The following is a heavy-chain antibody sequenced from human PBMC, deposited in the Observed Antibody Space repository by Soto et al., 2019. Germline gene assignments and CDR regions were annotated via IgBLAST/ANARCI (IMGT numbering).Heavy chain of an antibody. CDR3: ARTLYGDNVDY. D-gene: IGHD4-17*01. V-gene: IGHV1-8*01. J-gene: IGHJ4*02. CDR2: MNPNSGNT. Sequence: QVQLVQSGAEVKKPGASVKVSCKASGYTFTSYDINWVRQATGQGLEWMGWMNPNSGNTGYAQKSQGGSTMTXXTSISTAYRELSSLRSEDTAVYYCARTLYGDNVDYWGQGTLVTVSS. CDR1: GYTFTSYD.